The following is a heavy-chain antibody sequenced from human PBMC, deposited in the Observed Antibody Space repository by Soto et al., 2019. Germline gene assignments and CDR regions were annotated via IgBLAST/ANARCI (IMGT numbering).Heavy chain of an antibody. Sequence: SETLSPTCTVSGGSISGYSWSWIRQPPGKGLEWIGYIHYSGSTNYNPSLKRRVTISLDTPQNQFSLKLTSVTSADTALYYCARSLDTWNQLDYWGQGALVTVSS. CDR3: ARSLDTWNQLDY. D-gene: IGHD1-20*01. CDR2: IHYSGST. J-gene: IGHJ4*02. V-gene: IGHV4-59*01. CDR1: GGSISGYS.